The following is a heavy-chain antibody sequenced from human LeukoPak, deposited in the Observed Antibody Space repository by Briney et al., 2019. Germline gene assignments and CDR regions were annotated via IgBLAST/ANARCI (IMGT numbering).Heavy chain of an antibody. D-gene: IGHD3-9*01. V-gene: IGHV4-4*07. CDR3: AREGNYDILTGLDAFDI. J-gene: IGHJ3*02. Sequence: SETLSLTCTVSGGSISSYYWSWIRQPAGKGLEWIGRIYTSGSTNYNPSLKSRVTMSVDTSKNQFSLKLSSVTAADTAVYYCAREGNYDILTGLDAFDIWGQGTMVTVSS. CDR2: IYTSGST. CDR1: GGSISSYY.